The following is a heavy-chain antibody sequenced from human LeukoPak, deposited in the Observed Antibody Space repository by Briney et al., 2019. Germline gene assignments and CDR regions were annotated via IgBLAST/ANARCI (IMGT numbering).Heavy chain of an antibody. Sequence: SETLSLTCAVYGGSFSGYYWSWIRQPPGKGLEWIGEINHSGSTNYNPSLKSRVTISVDTSKNQFYLKLSSVTAADTAVYYCARERFGQRWLQLSNWYFDLWGRGTLVTVSS. J-gene: IGHJ2*01. D-gene: IGHD5-24*01. V-gene: IGHV4-34*01. CDR3: ARERFGQRWLQLSNWYFDL. CDR1: GGSFSGYY. CDR2: INHSGST.